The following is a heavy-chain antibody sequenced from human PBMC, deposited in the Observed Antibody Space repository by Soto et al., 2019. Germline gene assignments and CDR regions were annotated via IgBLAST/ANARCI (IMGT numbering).Heavy chain of an antibody. Sequence: QVELVESGGGVVQPGRSLRLSCEASGFTFSDYGMHWVRQAPGKGLEWVAAISHDGSDRYYADSVKSRFTISRDNSKNTLYLQMNSLRSEDTAIYYCPKRTAVANPWFDSWGQGTLVTVSS. D-gene: IGHD6-19*01. CDR1: GFTFSDYG. J-gene: IGHJ5*01. V-gene: IGHV3-30*18. CDR2: ISHDGSDR. CDR3: PKRTAVANPWFDS.